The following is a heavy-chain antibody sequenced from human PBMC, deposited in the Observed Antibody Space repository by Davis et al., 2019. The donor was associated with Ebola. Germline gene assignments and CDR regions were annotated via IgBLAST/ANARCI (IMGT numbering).Heavy chain of an antibody. CDR3: ARGRKQQLTYYYYYYGMDV. Sequence: MPSETLSLTCTVSGGSISSYYWSWIRQPPGKGLEWIGYIYYSGSTNYNPSLKSRVTISVDTSKNQFSLKLSSVTAADTAVYYCARGRKQQLTYYYYYYGMDVWGQGTTVTVSS. CDR2: IYYSGST. D-gene: IGHD6-13*01. V-gene: IGHV4-59*12. CDR1: GGSISSYY. J-gene: IGHJ6*02.